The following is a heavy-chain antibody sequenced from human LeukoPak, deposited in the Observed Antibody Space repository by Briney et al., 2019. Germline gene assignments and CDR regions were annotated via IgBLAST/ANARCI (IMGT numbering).Heavy chain of an antibody. CDR1: GLTFDDYA. CDR2: ISWNSGSI. V-gene: IGHV3-9*01. CDR3: ASSGDCSSTSCYRPFQH. J-gene: IGHJ1*01. Sequence: PGGSLRLSCAASGLTFDDYAMHWVRQAPGKGLEWVSGISWNSGSIGYADSVKGRFTISRDNAKNSLYLQMNSLRAEDTALYYCASSGDCSSTSCYRPFQHWGQGTLVTVSS. D-gene: IGHD2-2*02.